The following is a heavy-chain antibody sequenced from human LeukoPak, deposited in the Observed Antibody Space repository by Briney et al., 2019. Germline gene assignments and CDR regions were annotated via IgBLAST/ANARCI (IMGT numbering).Heavy chain of an antibody. Sequence: PSETLSLTCSVSGGSFDSKYWSWIRQPPGKGLEWIGYIYTSGSTNFNPSLRSRVAMSIDTSKNQFSLKLSSVTAADTAVYYCARDPNCSSTSRYGYWGQGTLVTVSS. CDR2: IYTSGST. D-gene: IGHD2-2*01. CDR1: GGSFDSKY. V-gene: IGHV4-4*09. CDR3: ARDPNCSSTSRYGY. J-gene: IGHJ4*02.